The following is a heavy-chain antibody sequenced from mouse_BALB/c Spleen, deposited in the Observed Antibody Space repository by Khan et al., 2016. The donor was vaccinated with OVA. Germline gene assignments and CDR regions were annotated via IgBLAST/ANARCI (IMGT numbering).Heavy chain of an antibody. CDR3: ARNSYMYDFTY. J-gene: IGHJ3*01. CDR1: GFSLTTYG. V-gene: IGHV2-2*01. CDR2: IWSGGNT. Sequence: QVQLQQSGPGLVQPSQSLSITCTASGFSLTTYGVHWVRQSPGKGLEWLGLIWSGGNTDYNAAFIYRLSITKDNSKSQVFFKMNRLQADDTAMYYCARNSYMYDFTYWGQGTLVTVSA. D-gene: IGHD2-14*01.